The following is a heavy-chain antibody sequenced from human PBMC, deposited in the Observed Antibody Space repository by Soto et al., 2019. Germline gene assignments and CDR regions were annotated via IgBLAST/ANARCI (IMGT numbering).Heavy chain of an antibody. CDR2: VFAGDSDT. J-gene: IGHJ3*01. CDR3: ARLCRYGGNSAAAFDV. CDR1: GYSFSDYW. V-gene: IGHV5-51*01. D-gene: IGHD4-17*01. Sequence: HGESLKISCEASGYSFSDYWIGWVRQMPGKGLEWMGIVFAGDSDTRYGPSFQGQVTISVDKSINTAYLQWSSLKASDTAIYFCARLCRYGGNSAAAFDVWGQGTMVTVSS.